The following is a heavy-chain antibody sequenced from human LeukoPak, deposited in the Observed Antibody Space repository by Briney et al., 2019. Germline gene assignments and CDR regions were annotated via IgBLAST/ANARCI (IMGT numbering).Heavy chain of an antibody. Sequence: GRSLRLSCAASGFTFSSYAMHWVRQAPGKGLEWVAVISYDGSNKYYADSVKGRFTISRDNSKNTLYLQMNSLRAEDTAVYYCASAYCGGDCYYFDYWGQGTLVTVSS. CDR3: ASAYCGGDCYYFDY. D-gene: IGHD2-21*02. CDR2: ISYDGSNK. V-gene: IGHV3-30*01. CDR1: GFTFSSYA. J-gene: IGHJ4*02.